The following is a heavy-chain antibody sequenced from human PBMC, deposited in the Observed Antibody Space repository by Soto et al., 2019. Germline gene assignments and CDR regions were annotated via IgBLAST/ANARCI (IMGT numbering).Heavy chain of an antibody. Sequence: PGGSLRLSCAASGFTFSSYDMHWVRQATGKGLEWVSAIGTAGDTYYPGSVKGRFTISRENAKNSLYLQMNSLRAEDTALYYCARDPRKGSSSVGMDVWGQGTTVTVSS. CDR1: GFTFSSYD. CDR2: IGTAGDT. CDR3: ARDPRKGSSSVGMDV. D-gene: IGHD6-6*01. V-gene: IGHV3-13*01. J-gene: IGHJ6*02.